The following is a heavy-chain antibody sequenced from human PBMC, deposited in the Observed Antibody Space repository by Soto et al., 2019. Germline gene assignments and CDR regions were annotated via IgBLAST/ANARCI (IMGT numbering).Heavy chain of an antibody. Sequence: QGQLVESGGGVVQPGRSLRLSCAASGFAFSNHGMHWVRQAPGKGLEWLAVIVREGSEKFYADSVKGRFTISRDNSKNTLYLEMCSLRAEDTAVYYCAGDGDYDDNGLDLWGQGTLVTVSS. J-gene: IGHJ4*02. V-gene: IGHV3-33*01. CDR1: GFAFSNHG. CDR2: IVREGSEK. D-gene: IGHD4-17*01. CDR3: AGDGDYDDNGLDL.